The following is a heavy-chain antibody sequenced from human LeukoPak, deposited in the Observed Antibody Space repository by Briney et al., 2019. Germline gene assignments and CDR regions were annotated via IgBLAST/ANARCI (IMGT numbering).Heavy chain of an antibody. V-gene: IGHV3-21*04. Sequence: GGSLRLSCAASGFTFSSYSMNWVRQAPGKGLEWVSSISSSSSYIYYADSVKGRFTISRDNSKNTLYLQMNSLRAEDTAVYYCAKAVWWGMKDIVVVPAAPLNYYYYMDVWGKGTTVTISS. CDR1: GFTFSSYS. CDR3: AKAVWWGMKDIVVVPAAPLNYYYYMDV. CDR2: ISSSSSYI. J-gene: IGHJ6*03. D-gene: IGHD2-2*01.